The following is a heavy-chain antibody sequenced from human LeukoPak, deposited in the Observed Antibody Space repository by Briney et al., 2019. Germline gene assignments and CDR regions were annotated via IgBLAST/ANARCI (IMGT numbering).Heavy chain of an antibody. CDR3: AREYSSSWYGYFDL. J-gene: IGHJ2*01. D-gene: IGHD6-13*01. Sequence: GESLKISCKGSGYSFTSYWIGWVRQMPGKGLEWMGIIYPGDSDTRFSPSFQGHVTISVDKSISTAYLQWSSLKASDTAIYYCAREYSSSWYGYFDLWGRGTLVTVSS. CDR1: GYSFTSYW. CDR2: IYPGDSDT. V-gene: IGHV5-51*01.